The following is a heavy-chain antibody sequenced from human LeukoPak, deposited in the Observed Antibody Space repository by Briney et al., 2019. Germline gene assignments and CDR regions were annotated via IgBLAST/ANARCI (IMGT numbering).Heavy chain of an antibody. CDR2: ISTNNGNT. Sequence: GASVKVSCKASGYTFISYGITWMRQAPGQGLEWMGWISTNNGNTNYVQKFQGRVTMTTDTSTGTAYMELRSLTSDDTAVYYCARDLEFPDYWGQGTLVTVSS. J-gene: IGHJ4*02. CDR1: GYTFISYG. CDR3: ARDLEFPDY. D-gene: IGHD3-3*01. V-gene: IGHV1-18*01.